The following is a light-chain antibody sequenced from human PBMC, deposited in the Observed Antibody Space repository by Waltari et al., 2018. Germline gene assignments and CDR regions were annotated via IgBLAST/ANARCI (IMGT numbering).Light chain of an antibody. Sequence: SYEVTQPPSVSVSPGPTATIPCSGAKVGDKSVCWDQQKAGQSPVLLIYRDNMRPSGIPERFSGSNSGNTATLTISGTQALDEADYHCQAWDSGIVFGGGTKLTVL. CDR3: QAWDSGIV. J-gene: IGLJ2*01. CDR2: RDN. V-gene: IGLV3-1*01. CDR1: KVGDKS.